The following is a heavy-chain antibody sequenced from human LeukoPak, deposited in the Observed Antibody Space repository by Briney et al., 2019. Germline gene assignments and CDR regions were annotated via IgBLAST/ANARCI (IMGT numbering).Heavy chain of an antibody. V-gene: IGHV1-2*02. CDR2: INPNSGGT. J-gene: IGHJ6*02. Sequence: ASVKVSCKASGYTSTGYYMHWVRQAPGQGLEWMGWINPNSGGTNYAQKFQGRVTMTRDTSISTAYMELSRLRSDDTAVYYCASTPGHRRNYYYYYGMDVWGQGTTVTVSS. CDR1: GYTSTGYY. CDR3: ASTPGHRRNYYYYYGMDV.